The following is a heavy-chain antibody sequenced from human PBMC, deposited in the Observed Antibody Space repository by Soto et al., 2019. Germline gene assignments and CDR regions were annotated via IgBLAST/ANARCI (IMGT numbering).Heavy chain of an antibody. D-gene: IGHD6-19*01. CDR2: INPGDSDT. V-gene: IGHV5-51*01. J-gene: IGHJ4*02. CDR1: GYRFSNYW. Sequence: PGESLKISCKGSGYRFSNYWIGWVRQIPGKGLEWMGIINPGDSDTRYSPSFQGQVTISADKSISTAYLQWSSLKASDTAMYFCARSFTAGTAGDYWGQGTLVTVSS. CDR3: ARSFTAGTAGDY.